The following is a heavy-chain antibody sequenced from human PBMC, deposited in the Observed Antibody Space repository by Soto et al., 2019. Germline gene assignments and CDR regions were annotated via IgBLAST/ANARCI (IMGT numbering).Heavy chain of an antibody. J-gene: IGHJ6*02. Sequence: QVQLVESGGGVVQPGRSLRLSCAASGFTFSSYGMHWVRQAPGKGLEWVAVIWYDGRNKYYADSVKGRFTISRDNSKNTLYLQMTSLRAEDTAVYYCARKGHCSGGSCYQYYYYGMDVWGQGTTVTVSS. V-gene: IGHV3-33*01. CDR1: GFTFSSYG. D-gene: IGHD2-15*01. CDR2: IWYDGRNK. CDR3: ARKGHCSGGSCYQYYYYGMDV.